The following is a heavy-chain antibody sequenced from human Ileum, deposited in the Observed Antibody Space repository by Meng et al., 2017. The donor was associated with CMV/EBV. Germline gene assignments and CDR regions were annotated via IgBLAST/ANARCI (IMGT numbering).Heavy chain of an antibody. J-gene: IGHJ5*02. V-gene: IGHV3-23*01. Sequence: ASGFTFSSFAMNWVRQAPGKGLEWVSVISASGGSANYADSVKGRFTISRDNSKNTMYLQMDSLRAEDTAEYYCAKGAYTSNWGSFDPWGQGTLVTVSS. CDR2: ISASGGSA. D-gene: IGHD3-16*01. CDR3: AKGAYTSNWGSFDP. CDR1: GFTFSSFA.